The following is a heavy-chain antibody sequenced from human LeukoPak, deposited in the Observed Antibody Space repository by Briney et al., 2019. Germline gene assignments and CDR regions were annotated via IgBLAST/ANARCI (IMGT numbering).Heavy chain of an antibody. D-gene: IGHD3-3*01. CDR1: GFTFRTYS. CDR2: ISGSSHFI. CDR3: ARFLATWDYYYMDV. J-gene: IGHJ6*03. Sequence: PGGSLRLSCAASGFTFRTYSIYWVRQAPGKGLEWVSSISGSSHFIYYAESVKGRFTISRDNAKNSVYLQLSSLRVEDTAVYYCARFLATWDYYYMDVWGTGTTVTVSS. V-gene: IGHV3-48*01.